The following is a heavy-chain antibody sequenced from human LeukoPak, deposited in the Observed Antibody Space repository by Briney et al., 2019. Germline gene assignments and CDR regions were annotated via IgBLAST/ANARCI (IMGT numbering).Heavy chain of an antibody. CDR3: AKVHYYDSSGSIFDY. CDR2: ISGDGGST. Sequence: PGGSLRLSCAASGFTFDDYAMHWVRQAPGKGLEWVALISGDGGSTYYADSVKGRFTISRDNSKNSLYLQMNSLRTEDTASYYCAKVHYYDSSGSIFDYWGQGTLVTVSS. CDR1: GFTFDDYA. V-gene: IGHV3-43*02. J-gene: IGHJ4*02. D-gene: IGHD3-22*01.